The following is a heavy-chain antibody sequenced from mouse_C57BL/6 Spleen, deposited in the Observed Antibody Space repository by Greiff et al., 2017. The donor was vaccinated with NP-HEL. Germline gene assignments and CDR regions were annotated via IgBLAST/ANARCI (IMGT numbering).Heavy chain of an antibody. V-gene: IGHV5-4*01. J-gene: IGHJ2*01. Sequence: EVQLVESGGGLVKPGGSLKLSCAASGFTFSSYAMSWVRQTPEKRLEWVATISDGGSYTYYPDNVKGRFTISRDNAKNNLYLQMSHLKSEDTAMYYCARDADSSYYFDYWGQGTTLTVSS. CDR2: ISDGGSYT. CDR1: GFTFSSYA. CDR3: ARDADSSYYFDY.